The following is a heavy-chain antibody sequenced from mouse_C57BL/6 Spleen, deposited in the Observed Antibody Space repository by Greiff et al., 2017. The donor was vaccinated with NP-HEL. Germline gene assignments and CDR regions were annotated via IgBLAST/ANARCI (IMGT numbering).Heavy chain of an antibody. D-gene: IGHD2-4*01. J-gene: IGHJ4*01. Sequence: VQLKQSGPGLVQPSQSLSITCTVSGFSLTSYGVQWVRQSPGKGLEWLGVIWSGGSTDYNAAFISRLSISKDNSKSQVFFKMNSLQADDTAIYYCARTMITTGYYAMDYWGQGTSVTVSS. CDR2: IWSGGST. V-gene: IGHV2-2*01. CDR3: ARTMITTGYYAMDY. CDR1: GFSLTSYG.